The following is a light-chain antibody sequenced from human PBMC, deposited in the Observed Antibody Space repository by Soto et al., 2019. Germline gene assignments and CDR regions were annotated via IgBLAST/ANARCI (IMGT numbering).Light chain of an antibody. CDR1: QSVSSY. CDR2: DAS. CDR3: QQRSSWPRT. V-gene: IGKV3-11*01. Sequence: EIVLTQSPATVSLSPGERATLSCRASQSVSSYLAWYQQKPGQPPRLLIYDASNRATGIPARFSGSGSGTDFTLTINSLEPEDVALYYCQQRSSWPRTFGQGTKV. J-gene: IGKJ1*01.